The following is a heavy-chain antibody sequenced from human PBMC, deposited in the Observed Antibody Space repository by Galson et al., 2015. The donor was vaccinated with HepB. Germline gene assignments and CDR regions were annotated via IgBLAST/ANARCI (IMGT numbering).Heavy chain of an antibody. D-gene: IGHD2-21*01. J-gene: IGHJ3*02. V-gene: IGHV3-33*01. CDR2: IQHVGSPI. CDR3: ARETSRIVFHAFDI. Sequence: SLRLSCAASGLTFRRSGMHWVRQAPGKGLEWLAVIQHVGSPIRYADSVKGRFTVSRDNSKNTLYLEKNNLRAEDTAVYYCARETSRIVFHAFDIWGQGTMVSVSS. CDR1: GLTFRRSG.